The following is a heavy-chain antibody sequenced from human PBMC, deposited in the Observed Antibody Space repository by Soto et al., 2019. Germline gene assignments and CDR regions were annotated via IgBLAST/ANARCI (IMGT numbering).Heavy chain of an antibody. J-gene: IGHJ6*02. Sequence: ASVNVSCKASGYTLTSYDINWVRQATGQGLEWMGWMNPNIGNTGYAQKFQGRVTMTRNTSISTAYMELSSLRSEDTAVYYCAREGITMVRGVIGIHYYGMEVWGHGTPVNVSS. CDR3: AREGITMVRGVIGIHYYGMEV. CDR2: MNPNIGNT. D-gene: IGHD3-10*01. CDR1: GYTLTSYD. V-gene: IGHV1-8*01.